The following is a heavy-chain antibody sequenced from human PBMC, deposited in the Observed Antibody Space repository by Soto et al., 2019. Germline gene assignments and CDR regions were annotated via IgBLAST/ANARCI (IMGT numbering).Heavy chain of an antibody. Sequence: GGSLRLSCAASGYTFSSYGMHWVRQAPGKGLEWVAVISYDGSNKYYADSVKGRFTISRDNSKNTLYLQMNSLRAEDTAVYYCAKVRDVIYGDSRTLYYYGMDVWGQGTTVTVSS. CDR3: AKVRDVIYGDSRTLYYYGMDV. D-gene: IGHD4-17*01. J-gene: IGHJ6*02. CDR2: ISYDGSNK. CDR1: GYTFSSYG. V-gene: IGHV3-30*18.